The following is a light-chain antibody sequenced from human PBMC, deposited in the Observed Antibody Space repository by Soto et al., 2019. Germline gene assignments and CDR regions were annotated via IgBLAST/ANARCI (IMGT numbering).Light chain of an antibody. Sequence: PGQRATLSCRASQSISSSSLAWYQQRPGQAPRLLIYGASSRATGVPDRFSGSGSGTDFTLTISRLEPEDFAVYYCQQFRDSRFTFGPGTKVDLK. CDR1: QSISSSS. CDR2: GAS. J-gene: IGKJ3*01. V-gene: IGKV3-20*01. CDR3: QQFRDSRFT.